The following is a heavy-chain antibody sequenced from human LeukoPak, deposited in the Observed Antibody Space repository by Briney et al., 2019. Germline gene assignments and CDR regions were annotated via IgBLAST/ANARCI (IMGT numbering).Heavy chain of an antibody. CDR2: ISYDGSDK. Sequence: GRSLRLSCAASTFALSRYAMHWVRQAPGRGLEWVGVISYDGSDKYYADSVKGRFTISRDNSKNTLYLQMNSLRVEDTAVYYCAKDYCRDGNCPFPFLDSWGQGTLVTVSS. CDR1: TFALSRYA. CDR3: AKDYCRDGNCPFPFLDS. J-gene: IGHJ4*02. V-gene: IGHV3-30*04. D-gene: IGHD2-15*01.